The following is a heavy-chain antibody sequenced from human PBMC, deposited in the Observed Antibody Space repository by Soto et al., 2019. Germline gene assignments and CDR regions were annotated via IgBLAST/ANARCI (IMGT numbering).Heavy chain of an antibody. V-gene: IGHV4-59*08. Sequence: SETLSLTCTVSGGSISSYYWSWIRQPPGKGLEWIGYIYYSGSTNYNPSLKSRVTISVDTSKNQFSLKLSSVTAADTAVYYCATCIDYDILTGQPFDPRGQGTLVTVSS. CDR3: ATCIDYDILTGQPFDP. D-gene: IGHD3-9*01. CDR2: IYYSGST. J-gene: IGHJ5*02. CDR1: GGSISSYY.